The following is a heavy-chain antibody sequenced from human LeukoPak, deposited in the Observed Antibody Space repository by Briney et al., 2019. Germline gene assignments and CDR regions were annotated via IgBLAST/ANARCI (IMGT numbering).Heavy chain of an antibody. CDR2: ISGSGSST. V-gene: IGHV3-23*01. CDR1: GFTFSSYA. CDR3: AKDSRCSGNYKAFDN. Sequence: GGSLRLSCAASGFTFSSYAMSWVRQAPGKGLEWVSGISGSGSSTNYADSVKGRFTISRDNSKNTLYLQMNSLRAEDTAVFYCAKDSRCSGNYKAFDNWGPGTMVTVSS. J-gene: IGHJ3*02. D-gene: IGHD1-26*01.